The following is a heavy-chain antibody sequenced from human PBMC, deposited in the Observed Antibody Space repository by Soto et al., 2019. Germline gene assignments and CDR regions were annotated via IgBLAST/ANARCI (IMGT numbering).Heavy chain of an antibody. CDR1: GGSISSNY. V-gene: IGHV4-4*07. CDR3: ARDYYGSGSLFDY. Sequence: TSETLSLTCTVSGGSISSNYWSWIRQSAEKGLEWIGRIYFTGITNYNPSLKSRVNMSIDTSKNQFSLKLSSVTAADTAVYYCARDYYGSGSLFDYWGQGTLVTVS. CDR2: IYFTGIT. D-gene: IGHD3-10*01. J-gene: IGHJ4*02.